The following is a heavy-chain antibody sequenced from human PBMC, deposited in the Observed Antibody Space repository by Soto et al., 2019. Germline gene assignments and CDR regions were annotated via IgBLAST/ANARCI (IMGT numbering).Heavy chain of an antibody. CDR2: IIPIFGTA. CDR3: ARTRAGLGWFDP. V-gene: IGHV1-69*13. Sequence: ASVKVSCKASGGTFSSYAISWVRQAPGQGLEWMGGIIPIFGTANYAQRFQGRVTITADESTSTAYMELSSLRSEDTAVYYCARTRAGLGWFDPWGQGTLVTVSS. CDR1: GGTFSSYA. J-gene: IGHJ5*02. D-gene: IGHD6-19*01.